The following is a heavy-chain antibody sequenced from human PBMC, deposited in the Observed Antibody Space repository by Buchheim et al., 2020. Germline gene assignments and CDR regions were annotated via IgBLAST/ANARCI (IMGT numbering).Heavy chain of an antibody. CDR2: ISYDGSNK. Sequence: QVQLVESGGGVVQPGRSLRLSCAASGFTFSSYGMHWVRQAPGKGLEWVAVISYDGSNKYYADSVKGRFTISRDNSKNTLYLQMNSLRAEDTAVYYCAKDMWVSSSWYGGDQDYWGQGTL. D-gene: IGHD6-13*01. CDR3: AKDMWVSSSWYGGDQDY. V-gene: IGHV3-30*18. J-gene: IGHJ4*02. CDR1: GFTFSSYG.